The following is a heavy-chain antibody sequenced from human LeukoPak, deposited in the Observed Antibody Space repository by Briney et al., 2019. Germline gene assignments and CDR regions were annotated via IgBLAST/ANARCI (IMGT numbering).Heavy chain of an antibody. CDR3: ARVQVWGVSTFDY. J-gene: IGHJ4*02. CDR1: GFTFSSYG. CDR2: IANDGRDK. V-gene: IGHV3-30*03. Sequence: GGSLRLSCAASGFTFSSYGMHCVRQAPGKGLEWVAVIANDGRDKKYADSVQGRFTISIDNSKNTLYLQMNSLRAEDTAVYYCARVQVWGVSTFDYWGQGTLVSVSS. D-gene: IGHD3-10*01.